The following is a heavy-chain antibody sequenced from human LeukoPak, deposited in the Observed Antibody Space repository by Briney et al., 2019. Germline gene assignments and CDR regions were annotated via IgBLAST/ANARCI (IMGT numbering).Heavy chain of an antibody. D-gene: IGHD4-17*01. CDR1: GDSISSSSHY. Sequence: PSETLSLTCSVSGDSISSSSHYWSWIRQPPGKGLEWIGSFYYSGNTYYNPSLKSRVTISVDTSKNQFSPRLSSVTAADTAVYYCARHLSTTVTTPGYWGQGTLVTVSS. CDR3: ARHLSTTVTTPGY. V-gene: IGHV4-39*01. CDR2: FYYSGNT. J-gene: IGHJ4*02.